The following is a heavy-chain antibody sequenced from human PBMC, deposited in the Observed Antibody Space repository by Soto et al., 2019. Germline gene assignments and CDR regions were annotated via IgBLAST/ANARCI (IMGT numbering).Heavy chain of an antibody. CDR2: IIPLLNTA. V-gene: IGHV1-69*08. CDR1: GGPFSNDI. D-gene: IGHD5-12*01. J-gene: IGHJ4*02. CDR3: ARDSPIGSTFSGYDAIDY. Sequence: SVKVSCKASGGPFSNDIITWVRQAPGQGLERVGRIIPLLNTATYAQKFQGRLTITADRSTGTAYMELNSLKSEDTAVYYCARDSPIGSTFSGYDAIDYWGQGTLVTVSS.